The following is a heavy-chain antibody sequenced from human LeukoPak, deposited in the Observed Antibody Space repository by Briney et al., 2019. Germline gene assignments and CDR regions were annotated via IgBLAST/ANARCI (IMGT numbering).Heavy chain of an antibody. CDR1: GITLSNYG. Sequence: GGSLRLSCAVSGITLSNYGMSWVRQAPGKGLEGVAGISGSGGSTNYADSVKGRFSISRDNPKNTLYLQMNSLRAEDTAVYFCAKRGVVIRVVLVGFHKEAYYFDSWGQGALVTVSS. CDR2: ISGSGGST. D-gene: IGHD3-10*01. CDR3: AKRGVVIRVVLVGFHKEAYYFDS. V-gene: IGHV3-23*01. J-gene: IGHJ4*02.